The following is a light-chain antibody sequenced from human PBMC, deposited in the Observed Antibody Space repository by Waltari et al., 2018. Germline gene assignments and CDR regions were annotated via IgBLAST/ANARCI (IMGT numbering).Light chain of an antibody. CDR2: KVS. Sequence: DIVMTQSPLSLPVTLGQPASISCRSSQSLLNRDGNTYLNWYQQRPGQSPRRLIYKVSRRDSGVPDRFSGSGSGTDFTLTISSLQPEDFGTYYCQQLKTYPLTFGGGTKVEIK. CDR3: QQLKTYPLT. V-gene: IGKV2-30*01. CDR1: QSLLNRDGNTY. J-gene: IGKJ4*01.